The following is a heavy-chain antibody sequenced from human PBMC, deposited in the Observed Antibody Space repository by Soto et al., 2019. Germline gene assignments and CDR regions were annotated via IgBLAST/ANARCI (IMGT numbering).Heavy chain of an antibody. D-gene: IGHD3-10*01. Sequence: QVQLVQSGAEMKKPGSSVKVSCKTSGGAFSNFAVSWVRQAPAQGLEWVGGITPILGTPSYAQKFQGRVTFTADVATTSAYMEITSRTSEDTPLYYCVRGGSGSRGDYWGQGTLVTVSS. CDR3: VRGGSGSRGDY. J-gene: IGHJ4*02. CDR1: GGAFSNFA. CDR2: ITPILGTP. V-gene: IGHV1-69*01.